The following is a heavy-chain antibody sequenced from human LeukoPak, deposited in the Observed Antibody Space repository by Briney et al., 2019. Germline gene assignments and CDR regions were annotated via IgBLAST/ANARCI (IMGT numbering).Heavy chain of an antibody. CDR1: GGSVTSGNYY. Sequence: QVQLQESGPGLVEPSQTLSLTCTVSGGSVTSGNYYWNWIRQPAGKGLEWIGRIYTNGGASYNPSLKSRVTISIDASKNQFSLKLSSVTAADTAVYYWAREPPGYWGQGILVTVSS. V-gene: IGHV4-61*02. J-gene: IGHJ4*02. CDR2: IYTNGGA. CDR3: AREPPGY.